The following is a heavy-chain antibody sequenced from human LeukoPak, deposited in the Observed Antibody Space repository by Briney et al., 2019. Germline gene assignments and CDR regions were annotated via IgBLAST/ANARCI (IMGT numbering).Heavy chain of an antibody. J-gene: IGHJ5*02. CDR2: ISSASNTI. CDR3: ARDGWFGDYNWFDP. D-gene: IGHD3-10*01. V-gene: IGHV3-48*01. CDR1: GFTFSSYS. Sequence: GESMRLSCAASGFTFSSYSMNWVRQAPGKGLEWVSYISSASNTIYYADSVKGRFTISRDNAKNSLYLQMNSLRAEDTAMYYCARDGWFGDYNWFDPWGQGTLVTVSS.